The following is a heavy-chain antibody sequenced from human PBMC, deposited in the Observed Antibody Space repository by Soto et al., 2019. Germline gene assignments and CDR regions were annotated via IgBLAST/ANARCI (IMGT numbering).Heavy chain of an antibody. D-gene: IGHD2-21*01. CDR2: IYWDDDK. V-gene: IGHV2-5*02. CDR1: GFSLSTSGVA. CDR3: AYRSPSIRLDP. Sequence: QITLKESGPTLVKPTQTLTLTCTFSGFSLSTSGVAVGWIRQPPGKALEWLALIYWDDDKRYSPSLKSRLTITKDTSKNQVVLRMTNMDPVDTATYYCAYRSPSIRLDPWGQGTLVPVAS. J-gene: IGHJ5*02.